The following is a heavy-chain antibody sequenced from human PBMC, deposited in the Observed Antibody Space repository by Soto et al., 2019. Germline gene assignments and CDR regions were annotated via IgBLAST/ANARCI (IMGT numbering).Heavy chain of an antibody. CDR1: GFIVSSNY. V-gene: IGHV3-53*01. Sequence: GGSLRLSCAVSGFIVSSNYMSWVRQAPGKGLEWVSVIYSGGSTYYADSVKGRFTISRDNSKNTLYLQMSSQRAEDTAVYYCAKEAVSGWYYFDYWGPGTLVTVSS. CDR3: AKEAVSGWYYFDY. J-gene: IGHJ4*02. D-gene: IGHD6-19*01. CDR2: IYSGGST.